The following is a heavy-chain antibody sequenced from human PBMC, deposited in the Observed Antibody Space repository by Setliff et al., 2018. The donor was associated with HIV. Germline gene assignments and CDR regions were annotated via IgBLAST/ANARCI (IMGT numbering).Heavy chain of an antibody. CDR2: ISTSGANT. V-gene: IGHV3-23*01. Sequence: GGSLRLSCAASGFTFSSYAMSWVRQAPGKGLEWVSTISTSGANTYDADSMKGRFTISRDNSKNTLYLQMNSLTAEDTAVYYCARDGGGGWKGAITMIAHRVSCPKYWGQGTLVTVSS. D-gene: IGHD3-22*01. CDR3: ARDGGGGWKGAITMIAHRVSCPKY. J-gene: IGHJ4*02. CDR1: GFTFSSYA.